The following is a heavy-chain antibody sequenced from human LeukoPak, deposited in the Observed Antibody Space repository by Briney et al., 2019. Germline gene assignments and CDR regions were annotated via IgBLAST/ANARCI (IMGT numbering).Heavy chain of an antibody. D-gene: IGHD1-14*01. Sequence: PGGSLRLACAASGFTFSSYGMSWVRQAPGKGLEWVSSISSSSSYIYYADSVKGRFTISRDNAKNSLYLQMNSLRAEDTAVYYCARGPMGNHVQHFDYWGQGTLVTVSS. V-gene: IGHV3-21*01. CDR3: ARGPMGNHVQHFDY. CDR2: ISSSSSYI. J-gene: IGHJ4*02. CDR1: GFTFSSYG.